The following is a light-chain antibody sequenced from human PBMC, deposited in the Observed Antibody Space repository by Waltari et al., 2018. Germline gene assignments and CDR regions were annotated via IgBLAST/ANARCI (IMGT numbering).Light chain of an antibody. V-gene: IGLV2-14*03. CDR2: DVT. J-gene: IGLJ2*01. Sequence: QSALTQPASVSGSPGQSITISSTGTINDIGYYNFLPCYQQPPGKAPRLIIFDVTRWPSGVSHRFSGSKSGSAASLTISGLQAEDEADYYCASYTNTNTIIFGEGTKVAVL. CDR1: INDIGYYNF. CDR3: ASYTNTNTII.